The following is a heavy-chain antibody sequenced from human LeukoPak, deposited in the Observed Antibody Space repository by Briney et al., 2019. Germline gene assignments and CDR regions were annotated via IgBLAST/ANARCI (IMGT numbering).Heavy chain of an antibody. J-gene: IGHJ4*02. CDR3: ARGVDYGGNSGRLDY. D-gene: IGHD4-23*01. Sequence: SVKVSCKASGGTFSSYAISWVRQAPGQGLEWMGGIIPIFGTANYAQKFQGRVTITTGESTSTAYMELSSLRSEDTAVYYCARGVDYGGNSGRLDYWGQGTLVTVSS. V-gene: IGHV1-69*05. CDR2: IIPIFGTA. CDR1: GGTFSSYA.